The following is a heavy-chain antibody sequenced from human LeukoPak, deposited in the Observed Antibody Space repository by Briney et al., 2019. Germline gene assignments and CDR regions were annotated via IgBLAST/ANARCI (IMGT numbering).Heavy chain of an antibody. CDR2: ISGSGDNT. CDR3: AKRSGYTTGWFFDF. V-gene: IGHV3-23*01. D-gene: IGHD6-19*01. CDR1: GFSFSSYA. J-gene: IGHJ4*02. Sequence: GGSLKPSCAASGFSFSSYAMSWVRQAPGKGLEWVSSISGSGDNTYYAESVKGRFTISRDNSKNTLFLQMNSLRAEDTAVFYCAKRSGYTTGWFFDFWGQGTLVTVSS.